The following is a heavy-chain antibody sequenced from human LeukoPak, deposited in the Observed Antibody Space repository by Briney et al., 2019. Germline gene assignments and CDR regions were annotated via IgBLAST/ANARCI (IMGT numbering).Heavy chain of an antibody. CDR3: AKGYGFDSSGSEHYFEN. CDR1: GFTFSNYG. Sequence: GGSLRLSCAASGFTFSNYGIHWVRQAPGKGLEWVAVISYDGSNKYYAESVKGRFTISRDNSKNTLYLQMNSLRAEDTAVYYCAKGYGFDSSGSEHYFENWGQGIMVTVSS. J-gene: IGHJ4*02. CDR2: ISYDGSNK. V-gene: IGHV3-30*18. D-gene: IGHD3-22*01.